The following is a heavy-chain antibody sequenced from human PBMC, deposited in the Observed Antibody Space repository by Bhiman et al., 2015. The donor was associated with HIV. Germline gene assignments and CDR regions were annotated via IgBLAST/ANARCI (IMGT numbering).Heavy chain of an antibody. V-gene: IGHV3-7*01. D-gene: IGHD3-3*01. Sequence: EVQLVESGGGLVQPGGSLRLSCVASGFTFSNYWMSWVRQAPGKGLEWVANIKQDGSEKYYVDSVKGRFTISRDNAKNSLYLQMNSLRAEDTAVYYCARERGNVLQFLEWLSAPYYFDYWGQGTLVTVSS. CDR2: IKQDGSEK. CDR3: ARERGNVLQFLEWLSAPYYFDY. CDR1: GFTFSNYW. J-gene: IGHJ4*02.